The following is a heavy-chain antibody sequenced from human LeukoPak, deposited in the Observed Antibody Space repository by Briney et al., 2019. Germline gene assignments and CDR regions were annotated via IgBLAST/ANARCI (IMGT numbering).Heavy chain of an antibody. CDR3: AKIWGAKNSASSGGS. CDR2: IRDDGSNK. D-gene: IGHD3-22*01. Sequence: GGSLRLSCAASGFIFSIYGMYWVRQAPGKGLECVAFIRDDGSNKYYADSVKGRFTISRDNSKNTLYLQMNSLRAEDTALYYCAKIWGAKNSASSGGSWGQGTMVTVSS. V-gene: IGHV3-30*02. CDR1: GFIFSIYG. J-gene: IGHJ4*02.